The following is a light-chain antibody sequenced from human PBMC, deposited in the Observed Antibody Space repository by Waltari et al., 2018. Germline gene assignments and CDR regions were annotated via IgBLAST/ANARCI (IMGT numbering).Light chain of an antibody. CDR2: GAS. CDR1: QRFGSN. V-gene: IGKV3-15*01. J-gene: IGKJ4*01. Sequence: EIVMTQSPATLSVSVGERATLSCRASQRFGSNLAWSQLKPGQAPRLLLSGASTRATGIQARFSGSGSGTEFTLTISSLQSEDFAVYYCQQYNDWPPTFGGGTKVEIK. CDR3: QQYNDWPPT.